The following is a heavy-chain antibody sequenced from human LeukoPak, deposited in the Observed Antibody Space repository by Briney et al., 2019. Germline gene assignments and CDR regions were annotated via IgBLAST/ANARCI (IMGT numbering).Heavy chain of an antibody. J-gene: IGHJ5*02. CDR1: GGSFSGYY. CDR2: INHSGST. Sequence: PSETLSLTCAVYGGSFSGYYWSWIRQPPGKGLEWIGEINHSGSTNYYPSLKSRVTISVDTSKNQFSLKLSSVTAADTAVYYCARVSIRLRFLEWLPDNWFDPWGQGTLVTVSS. D-gene: IGHD3-3*01. CDR3: ARVSIRLRFLEWLPDNWFDP. V-gene: IGHV4-34*01.